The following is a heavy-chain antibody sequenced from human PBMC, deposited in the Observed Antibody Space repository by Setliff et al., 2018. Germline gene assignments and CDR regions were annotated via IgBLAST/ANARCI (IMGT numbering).Heavy chain of an antibody. D-gene: IGHD6-19*01. V-gene: IGHV3-23*01. J-gene: IGHJ4*02. Sequence: PGGSLRLSCAASGFTFSSYVMRWVRQAPGKGLEWVSAISGSGDTTYYADSVRGRFTISRDNSKNTLYLQMNSLRAEDTAVYYCAREGYSSGWFDYWGQGTLVTVSS. CDR1: GFTFSSYV. CDR2: ISGSGDTT. CDR3: AREGYSSGWFDY.